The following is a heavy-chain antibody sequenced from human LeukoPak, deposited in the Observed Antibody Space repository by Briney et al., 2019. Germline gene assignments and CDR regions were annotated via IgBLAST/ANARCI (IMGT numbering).Heavy chain of an antibody. J-gene: IGHJ5*02. V-gene: IGHV3-23*01. CDR3: AKLYYDFWSGYYRANWFDP. Sequence: GSLRLSCAASGFTFSSYAMSWVRQAPGKGLEWVSAISGSGGSTYYADSVKGRFTISRDNSKNTLYLQMNSLRAEDTAVYYCAKLYYDFWSGYYRANWFDPWGQGTLVTVSS. CDR1: GFTFSSYA. D-gene: IGHD3-3*01. CDR2: ISGSGGST.